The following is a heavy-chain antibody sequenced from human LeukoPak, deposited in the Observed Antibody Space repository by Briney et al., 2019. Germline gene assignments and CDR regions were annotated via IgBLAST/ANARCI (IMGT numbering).Heavy chain of an antibody. Sequence: GASVKVSCKVSGYTLTELSMHWVRQAPGKGLEWMGGFDPEDGETIYAQKFQGRVTMTEDTSTDTAYMELSSLRSEDTAVYYCATEASYSGKEGVAYWGQGTLVTVSS. D-gene: IGHD1-26*01. J-gene: IGHJ4*02. CDR2: FDPEDGET. CDR3: ATEASYSGKEGVAY. V-gene: IGHV1-24*01. CDR1: GYTLTELS.